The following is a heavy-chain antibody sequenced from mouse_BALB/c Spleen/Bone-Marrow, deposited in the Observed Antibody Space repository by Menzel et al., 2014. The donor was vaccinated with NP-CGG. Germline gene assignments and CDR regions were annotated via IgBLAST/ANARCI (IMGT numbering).Heavy chain of an antibody. CDR3: ARSGKVRNAMDY. Sequence: VQLQPSGAKLVRPGFSVKISCKGSGYTFTDHAMHWVKRSHAKSLEWIGLISGYYGDAIYNQKFKGKATMTVDKSSSTAYMELARLTSEDSAIYYCARSGKVRNAMDYWGQGTSGTASS. J-gene: IGHJ4*01. CDR2: ISGYYGDA. V-gene: IGHV1S137*01. CDR1: GYTFTDHA. D-gene: IGHD2-14*01.